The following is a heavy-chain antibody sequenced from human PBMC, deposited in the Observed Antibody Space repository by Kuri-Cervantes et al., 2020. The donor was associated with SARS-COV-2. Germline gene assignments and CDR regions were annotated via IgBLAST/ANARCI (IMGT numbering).Heavy chain of an antibody. D-gene: IGHD2-2*01. V-gene: IGHV4-34*01. CDR2: INHSGGT. CDR1: GGSFNNYY. CDR3: ASGLVAVVPSPVLGLGPHYYSYHVDV. J-gene: IGHJ6*02. Sequence: ESLKISCAVYGGSFNNYYLSWIRQPPGKGLEWIGEINHSGGTNHNPSLKSRVIISADTSKNQFSLKMRSVTAADTAVYYCASGLVAVVPSPVLGLGPHYYSYHVDVWGHGTTVTVSS.